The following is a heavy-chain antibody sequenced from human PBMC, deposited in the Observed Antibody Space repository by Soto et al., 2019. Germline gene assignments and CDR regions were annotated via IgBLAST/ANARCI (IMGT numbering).Heavy chain of an antibody. Sequence: QVQLVESGGGVVQPGRSLRLSCAASGFTFSSYGMHWVRQAPGKGGEWVAGIWYDGSNKYYADSVKGRFTISRDNSKNALDLQMNSRGAEDTAVYYCARDFTLQFDYWGQGTLVTVSS. CDR2: IWYDGSNK. V-gene: IGHV3-33*01. J-gene: IGHJ4*02. D-gene: IGHD3-16*01. CDR3: ARDFTLQFDY. CDR1: GFTFSSYG.